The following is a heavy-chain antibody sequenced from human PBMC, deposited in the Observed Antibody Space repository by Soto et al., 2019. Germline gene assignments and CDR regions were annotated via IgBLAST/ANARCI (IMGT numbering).Heavy chain of an antibody. CDR1: GFTFRDHY. CDR2: INPSGTYT. J-gene: IGHJ6*02. CDR3: TRGHHSMDV. D-gene: IGHD6-13*01. V-gene: IGHV3-11*06. Sequence: QVQLVESGGGLAKPGGSLRLSCAASGFTFRDHYMSWIRQAPGKGLEWISYINPSGTYTHYADSVKGRFTISRDNAENSLYLQMNSLRPEDTALYYCTRGHHSMDVWGQGATVTVSS.